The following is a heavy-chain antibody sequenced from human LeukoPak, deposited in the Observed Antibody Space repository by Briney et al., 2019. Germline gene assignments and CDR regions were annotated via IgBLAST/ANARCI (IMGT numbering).Heavy chain of an antibody. V-gene: IGHV4-59*01. Sequence: SETLSLTCTVSGGSISSYYWSWIRQPPGKGLEWIGYIYYSGSTNYNPSLKSRVTISVDTSKNQFSLKLSSVSAADTAVYYCAREAGSFDYWGQGTLVTVSS. CDR1: GGSISSYY. CDR3: AREAGSFDY. D-gene: IGHD3-10*01. CDR2: IYYSGST. J-gene: IGHJ4*02.